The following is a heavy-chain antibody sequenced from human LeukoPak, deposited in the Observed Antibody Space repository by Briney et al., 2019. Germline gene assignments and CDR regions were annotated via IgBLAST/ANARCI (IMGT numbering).Heavy chain of an antibody. V-gene: IGHV3-23*01. D-gene: IGHD4-11*01. CDR3: ATSTVAKYDY. Sequence: GGSLRLSCAASGFSVSTNWMHWVRQAPGKGLEWVSAISGSGDSTFNSDSVRGRFTISRDNSKNTLYLQMNSLRAEDTALYYCATSTVAKYDYWGQGTLVAVSS. CDR2: ISGSGDST. CDR1: GFSVSTNW. J-gene: IGHJ4*02.